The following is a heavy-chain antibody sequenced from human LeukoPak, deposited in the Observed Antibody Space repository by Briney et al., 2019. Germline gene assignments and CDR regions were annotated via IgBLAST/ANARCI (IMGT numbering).Heavy chain of an antibody. J-gene: IGHJ3*02. CDR3: AKDFMRGVATLGAFDI. CDR1: GFTFSSYA. CDR2: ISGSGSST. V-gene: IGHV3-23*01. Sequence: GGSLRLSCAASGFTFSSYAMSWVRQAPGKGLEWVSAISGSGSSTYYADSVKGRFTISRDNSKNTLYLQMNSLRAEDTAVYYCAKDFMRGVATLGAFDIWGQGTMVTVSS. D-gene: IGHD3-10*01.